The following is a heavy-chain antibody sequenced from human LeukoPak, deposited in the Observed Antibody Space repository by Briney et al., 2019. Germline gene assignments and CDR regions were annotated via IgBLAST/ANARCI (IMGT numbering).Heavy chain of an antibody. CDR2: INQDGRTK. Sequence: GKSLRLPCAASGFTFTTYYMSWVRQAPGKGLEWVANINQDGRTKYYVDSVKGRFTISRDNAINSVFLQMNSLRAEDTAVYYCARENWANDYWGQGTLVTVSS. D-gene: IGHD7-27*01. CDR3: ARENWANDY. J-gene: IGHJ4*02. V-gene: IGHV3-7*01. CDR1: GFTFTTYY.